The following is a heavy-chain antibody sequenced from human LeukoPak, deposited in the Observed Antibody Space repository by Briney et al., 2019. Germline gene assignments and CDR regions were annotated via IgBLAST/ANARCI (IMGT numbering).Heavy chain of an antibody. Sequence: GGSLRLSCAASGFTFSSYAMSWVRQAPGKGLEWVSAISGSGGSTYYADSVKGRFTISRDNSKNTLYLQMNSLSAEDTAVYYCAKSKYYYDSSGYSFDYWGQGTLVTVSS. V-gene: IGHV3-23*01. CDR2: ISGSGGST. D-gene: IGHD3-22*01. CDR3: AKSKYYYDSSGYSFDY. J-gene: IGHJ4*02. CDR1: GFTFSSYA.